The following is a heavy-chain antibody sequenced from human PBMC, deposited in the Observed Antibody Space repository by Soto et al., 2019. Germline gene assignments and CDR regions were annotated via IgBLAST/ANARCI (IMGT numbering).Heavy chain of an antibody. CDR3: TRDTSRDSSARGWFDP. CDR1: GFTFRSFT. Sequence: GGSLRLSCAASGFTFRSFTMNWVRQAPGKGLEWVSTISSNSAYIYYTDALRGRFTISRDNAKNSLHLQMNSLRAEDTAVYYCTRDTSRDSSARGWFDPWGPGTLVTVSS. J-gene: IGHJ5*02. V-gene: IGHV3-21*01. CDR2: ISSNSAYI. D-gene: IGHD6-13*01.